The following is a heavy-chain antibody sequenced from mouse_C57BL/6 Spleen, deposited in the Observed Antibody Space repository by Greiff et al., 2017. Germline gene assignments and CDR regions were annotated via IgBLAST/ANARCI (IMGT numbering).Heavy chain of an antibody. V-gene: IGHV1-69*01. J-gene: IGHJ1*03. D-gene: IGHD1-1*01. CDR3: ARDYGSSPAVHFDV. CDR2: IDPSDSYT. CDR1: GYTFTSYW. Sequence: QVQLQQPGAELVMPGASVKLSCKASGYTFTSYWMHWVKQRPGQGLEWIGEIDPSDSYTNYNQKFKGKSTLTVDKSSSTAYMQRSSLTSEDSAVYYGARDYGSSPAVHFDVWGTGTTVTVSS.